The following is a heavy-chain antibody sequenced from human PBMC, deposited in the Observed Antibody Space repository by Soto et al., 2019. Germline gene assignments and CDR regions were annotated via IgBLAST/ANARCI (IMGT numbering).Heavy chain of an antibody. Sequence: GASVKVSCKASGYTFTSYAMHWVRQAPGQRLEWMGVINPGYPAGRSTTYAQKFQGRVTMTTDTSTSTVYMELSRLRSDDTAVYYCAREAIVAGATTGMDVWGQGTTVTVYS. CDR3: AREAIVAGATTGMDV. CDR2: INPGYPAGRST. CDR1: GYTFTSYA. J-gene: IGHJ6*02. D-gene: IGHD1-26*01. V-gene: IGHV1-46*01.